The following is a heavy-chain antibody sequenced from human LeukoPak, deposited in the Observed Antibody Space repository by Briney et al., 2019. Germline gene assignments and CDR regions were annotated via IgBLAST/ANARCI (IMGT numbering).Heavy chain of an antibody. CDR2: INTYTGTP. J-gene: IGHJ4*02. Sequence: GASVKVSCKASGYTFSSYTLSWLRQAPGQGLEWMGWINTYTGTPTYAQGFTGRFVFSLDSSVGTAYLQINSLKAEDIAVYYCVRQYSGYESLYFDSWGQGTLVTVSS. CDR3: VRQYSGYESLYFDS. CDR1: GYTFSSYT. V-gene: IGHV7-4-1*02. D-gene: IGHD5-12*01.